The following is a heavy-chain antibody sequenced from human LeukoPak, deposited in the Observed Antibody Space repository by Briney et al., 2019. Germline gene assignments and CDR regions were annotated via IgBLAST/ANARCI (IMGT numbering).Heavy chain of an antibody. V-gene: IGHV3-30*02. J-gene: IGHJ4*02. CDR1: GFTFSSYG. CDR3: ANDLWSGTPN. D-gene: IGHD3-3*01. Sequence: GGSLRLSCAASGFTFSSYGMHWVRQAPGKGLEWVAFIRYDGGNKYYADSVKGRFTISRDNSKNTLCLQMNSLRAEDTAVYYCANDLWSGTPNWGQGTLVTVSS. CDR2: IRYDGGNK.